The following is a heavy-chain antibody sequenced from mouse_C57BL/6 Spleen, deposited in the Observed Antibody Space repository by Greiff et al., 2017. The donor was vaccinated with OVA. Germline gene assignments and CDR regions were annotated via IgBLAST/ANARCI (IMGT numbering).Heavy chain of an antibody. D-gene: IGHD1-1*01. V-gene: IGHV1-52*01. J-gene: IGHJ1*03. CDR2: IDPSDSET. CDR1: GYTFTSYW. Sequence: QVQLQQSGAELVRPGSSVKLSCKASGYTFTSYWMHWVKQRPIQGLEWIGNIDPSDSETHYNQKFKYKATLTVDKSSSTAYMQLSSLTSEDSAVYYCARNTTGWYFDVWGTGTTVTVSS. CDR3: ARNTTGWYFDV.